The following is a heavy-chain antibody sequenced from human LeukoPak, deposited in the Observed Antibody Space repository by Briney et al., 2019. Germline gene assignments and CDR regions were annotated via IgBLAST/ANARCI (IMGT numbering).Heavy chain of an antibody. D-gene: IGHD2-15*01. CDR1: GFTFSGFE. J-gene: IGHJ4*02. CDR3: ARAVSAARVYDS. V-gene: IGHV3-48*03. CDR2: ISGDGTTI. Sequence: GGSLRLSCAASGFTFSGFEMNWVRQAPGKGLECLSYISGDGTTIQYADSVNGLFTIHRDNANTSLYLQMTRLRGEDTAVYYCARAVSAARVYDSWGQGTLVTVSS.